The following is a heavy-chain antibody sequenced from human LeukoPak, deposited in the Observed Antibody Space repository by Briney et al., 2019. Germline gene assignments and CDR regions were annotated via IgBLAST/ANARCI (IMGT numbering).Heavy chain of an antibody. J-gene: IGHJ6*02. CDR1: GFTFSSYA. V-gene: IGHV3-23*01. Sequence: GGSLRLSCAASGFTFSSYAMSWVRQAPGKGLEWVSAISGSGGSTYYADSVKGRFTISRDNSKNTLYLQMNSLRAEDTAVYYCAKGEEYCGGDCYYYYYYGMDVWGQGSTVTVSS. CDR2: ISGSGGST. CDR3: AKGEEYCGGDCYYYYYYGMDV. D-gene: IGHD2-21*02.